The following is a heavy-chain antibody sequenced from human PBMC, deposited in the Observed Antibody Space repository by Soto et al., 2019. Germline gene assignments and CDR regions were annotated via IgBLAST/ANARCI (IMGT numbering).Heavy chain of an antibody. V-gene: IGHV3-74*01. CDR2: INSDWSTT. Sequence: GGSLRLSCSASGFSISRFWMHWVRQTPGKWLVWVSRINSDWSTTNYADSVRGRFTVSRDSAKNTLYLQMNILRAEDTAIYYCERVSSGIPYWGPGTLVTVSS. CDR3: ERVSSGIPY. J-gene: IGHJ4*02. CDR1: GFSISRFW.